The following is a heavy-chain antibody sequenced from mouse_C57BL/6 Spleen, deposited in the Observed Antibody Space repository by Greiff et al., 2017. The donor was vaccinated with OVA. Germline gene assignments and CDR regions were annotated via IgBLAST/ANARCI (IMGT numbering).Heavy chain of an antibody. CDR2: IDPSDSET. CDR1: GYTFTSYW. D-gene: IGHD1-1*01. Sequence: VQLQQPGAELVRPGSSVKLSCKASGYTFTSYWMHWVKQRPIQGLAWIGNIDPSDSETHYNQKFKDKATLTVDKSSSTAYMQRSSLTSEDSAVYYCAKDDGSSPFDYWGQGTTLTVSS. V-gene: IGHV1-52*01. CDR3: AKDDGSSPFDY. J-gene: IGHJ2*01.